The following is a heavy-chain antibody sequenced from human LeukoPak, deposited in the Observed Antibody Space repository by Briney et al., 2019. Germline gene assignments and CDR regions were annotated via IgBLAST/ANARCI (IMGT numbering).Heavy chain of an antibody. J-gene: IGHJ4*02. D-gene: IGHD5-12*01. CDR2: ISFDGNND. CDR1: GFTFSNAW. Sequence: PGGSLRLSCAASGFTFSNAWMSWVRQAPGKGLEWVAVISFDGNNDHYAESVKGRFIISRDNSNNHVFLQMTSLSAEDTAVYYCARDAGYSGYVEDYWGQGTLVTVSS. CDR3: ARDAGYSGYVEDY. V-gene: IGHV3-30-3*01.